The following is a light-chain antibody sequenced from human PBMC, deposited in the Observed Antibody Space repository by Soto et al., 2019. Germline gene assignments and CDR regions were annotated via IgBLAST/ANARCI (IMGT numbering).Light chain of an antibody. V-gene: IGKV1-39*01. Sequence: DIQMTQSPLSLSASVGDTISITCRASQNIGNNINWYQQKAGKAPTLLIYAASKIHSEVPSGFGGTGSGTDFTLTFSSLQPEDFASYFCQQNYSSPLTFGGGTKV. J-gene: IGKJ4*01. CDR2: AAS. CDR3: QQNYSSPLT. CDR1: QNIGNN.